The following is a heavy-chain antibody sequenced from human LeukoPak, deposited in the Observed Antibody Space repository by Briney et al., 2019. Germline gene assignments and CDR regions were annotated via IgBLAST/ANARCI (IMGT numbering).Heavy chain of an antibody. CDR1: GYTFTSYG. CDR3: ARESAGIAAAGTVDY. V-gene: IGHV1-8*02. D-gene: IGHD6-13*01. Sequence: ASVKVSCKASGYTFTSYGISWLRQATGQGLEWMGWMNPNSGNTGYAQKFQGRVTMTRNTSISTAYMELSSLRSEDTAVYYCARESAGIAAAGTVDYWGQGTLVTVSS. CDR2: MNPNSGNT. J-gene: IGHJ4*02.